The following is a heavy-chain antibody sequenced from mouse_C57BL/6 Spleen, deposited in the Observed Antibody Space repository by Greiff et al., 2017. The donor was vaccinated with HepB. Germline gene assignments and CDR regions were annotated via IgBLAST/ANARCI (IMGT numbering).Heavy chain of an antibody. CDR1: GYTFTSYW. CDR2: IDPSDSYT. J-gene: IGHJ1*03. Sequence: QVQLQQPGAELVMPGASVKLSCKASGYTFTSYWMHWVKQRPGQGLEWIGEIDPSDSYTNYNQKFKGKSTLTVDKSSSTAYMQLSSLTSEDSEVYYCARGGNSYWYFDVWGTGTTVTVSS. CDR3: ARGGNSYWYFDV. V-gene: IGHV1-69*01. D-gene: IGHD2-1*01.